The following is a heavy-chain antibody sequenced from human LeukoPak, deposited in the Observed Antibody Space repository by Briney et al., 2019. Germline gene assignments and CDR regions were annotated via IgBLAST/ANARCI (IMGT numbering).Heavy chain of an antibody. Sequence: GGSLRLSCAATGFTFSSYGKSWVRQAPGKGLEWVSGISGSGGSTHYADSVKGRFTISGDNSKNTLSLQVSSLRAEDTAIYYCAKDRYSYAFEYSDSWGQGPLVTVSS. CDR1: GFTFSSYG. V-gene: IGHV3-23*01. CDR3: AKDRYSYAFEYSDS. J-gene: IGHJ4*02. CDR2: ISGSGGST. D-gene: IGHD5-18*01.